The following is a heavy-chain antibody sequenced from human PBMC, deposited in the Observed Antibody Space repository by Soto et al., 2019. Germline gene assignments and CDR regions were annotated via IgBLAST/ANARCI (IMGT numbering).Heavy chain of an antibody. CDR2: VYYSGTT. CDR1: GGSVSDKTYY. D-gene: IGHD4-17*01. CDR3: ARTTAVPNTLRSRYFFDY. V-gene: IGHV4-61*01. J-gene: IGHJ4*02. Sequence: QVQLQESGPGLLKPSETLSLTCSVSGGSVSDKTYYWSWIRQPPGKRLEWIGYVYYSGTTNYNPSLTSRVTISVDLSTNRFSLRLSSVTTADTALYYCARTTAVPNTLRSRYFFDYWGQGTLVTVSS.